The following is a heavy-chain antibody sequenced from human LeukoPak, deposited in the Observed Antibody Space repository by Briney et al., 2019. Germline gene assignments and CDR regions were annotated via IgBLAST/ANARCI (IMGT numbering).Heavy chain of an antibody. D-gene: IGHD4-17*01. CDR2: INHSGST. CDR3: ARDHLYGDYGLAY. J-gene: IGHJ4*02. V-gene: IGHV4-34*01. Sequence: SETLSLTCAVYGGSFSGYYWSWIRQPPGKRLEWIGEINHSGSTNYNQSLKSRVTISVDTSKNQFSLKLTSVTAADTAVYYCARDHLYGDYGLAYWGQGTLVTVSS. CDR1: GGSFSGYY.